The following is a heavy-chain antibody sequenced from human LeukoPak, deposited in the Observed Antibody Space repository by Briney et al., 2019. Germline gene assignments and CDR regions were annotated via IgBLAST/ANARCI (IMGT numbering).Heavy chain of an antibody. CDR2: IWYDGSNK. D-gene: IGHD2-15*01. CDR3: ARDIVVVVAAGMIDY. Sequence: GGSLRLSCAASGFTFSSYSMNWVRQAPGKGLEWVAVIWYDGSNKYYADSVKGRFTISRDNSKNTLYLQMNSLRAEDTAVYYCARDIVVVVAAGMIDYWGQGTLVTVSS. V-gene: IGHV3-33*08. CDR1: GFTFSSYS. J-gene: IGHJ4*02.